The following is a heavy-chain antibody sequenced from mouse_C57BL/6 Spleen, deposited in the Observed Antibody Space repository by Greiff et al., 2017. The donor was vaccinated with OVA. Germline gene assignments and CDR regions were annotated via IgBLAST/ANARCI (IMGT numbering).Heavy chain of an antibody. CDR1: GFTFSDYG. CDR3: EKQDNDHYAMDY. CDR2: ISSGSGTI. D-gene: IGHD2-4*01. J-gene: IGHJ4*01. V-gene: IGHV5-17*01. Sequence: EVQLVESGGGLVKPGGSLKLSCAASGFTFSDYGMHWVRQAPEKGLEWVAYISSGSGTIYYAATVKGRFTISGDTSTNTLFLRMTRLKSEDAAMCYCEKQDNDHYAMDYWGQGTSVTVSS.